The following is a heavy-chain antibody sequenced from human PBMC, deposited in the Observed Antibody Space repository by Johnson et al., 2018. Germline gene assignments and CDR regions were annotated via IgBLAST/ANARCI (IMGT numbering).Heavy chain of an antibody. Sequence: VQLVESGAEVKKPGSSVKVSCKASGGTFSSYAISWVRQAPGQGLEWMGGIIPIFGTANYAQKFQGRVTITADESTSTAYMEMSSLRSEATAVYYCARPDIVVVPATTVYGMDVWGQGTTVTVSS. CDR2: IIPIFGTA. V-gene: IGHV1-69*01. D-gene: IGHD2-2*01. J-gene: IGHJ6*02. CDR1: GGTFSSYA. CDR3: ARPDIVVVPATTVYGMDV.